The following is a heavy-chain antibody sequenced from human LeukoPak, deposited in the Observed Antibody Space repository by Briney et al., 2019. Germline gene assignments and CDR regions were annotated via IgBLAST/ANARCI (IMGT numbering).Heavy chain of an antibody. J-gene: IGHJ6*03. V-gene: IGHV3-74*01. Sequence: PGGSLRLSCAASGFTFSNYSVNWVRQAPGKGLVWVSRINNDGSTTSYADSVKGRFTISRDNAKNTLYLQMNSLRVEDTAVYYCARGGAYYYYYYMDVWGKGTTVTVSS. CDR1: GFTFSNYS. CDR2: INNDGSTT. CDR3: ARGGAYYYYYYMDV. D-gene: IGHD3-10*01.